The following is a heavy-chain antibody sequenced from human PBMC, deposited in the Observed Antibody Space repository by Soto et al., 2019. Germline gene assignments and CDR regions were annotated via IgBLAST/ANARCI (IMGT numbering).Heavy chain of an antibody. J-gene: IGHJ4*02. CDR3: TTWRSSSWFDY. D-gene: IGHD6-13*01. CDR1: GYSFSTYS. Sequence: PGESLKISCKGSGYSFSTYSIGWVRQMLGKGLEWMGNIFSSDSYARYSPSFQGQVTISVDRSISTAYLQWSSLKASDTAMYYCTTWRSSSWFDYWGQGTQVTVSS. V-gene: IGHV5-51*01. CDR2: IFSSDSYA.